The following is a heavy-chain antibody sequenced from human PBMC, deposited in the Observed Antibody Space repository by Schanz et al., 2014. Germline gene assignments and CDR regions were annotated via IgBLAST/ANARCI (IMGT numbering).Heavy chain of an antibody. CDR1: GFTFNSYA. CDR2: LSGSGGST. J-gene: IGHJ6*02. CDR3: AKGMGYCSGGTCYDYYYYGLDV. D-gene: IGHD2-15*01. V-gene: IGHV3-23*04. Sequence: VQLVESGGGVVQPGRSLRLSCAASGFTFNSYAMTWVRQAPGKGLEWVSALSGSGGSTYYADSVKGRFTISRDNSENTLYLQMNSLSADDTAVFYCAKGMGYCSGGTCYDYYYYGLDVWGQGTTXTVSS.